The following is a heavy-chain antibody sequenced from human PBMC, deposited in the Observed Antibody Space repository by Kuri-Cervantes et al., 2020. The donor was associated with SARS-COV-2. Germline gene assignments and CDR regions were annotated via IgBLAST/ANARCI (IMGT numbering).Heavy chain of an antibody. J-gene: IGHJ6*02. D-gene: IGHD2-2*01. CDR3: ARDLPGLYYAMDV. Sequence: SETLSLTCAVYGGSFSGYYWSWIRQPPGKGLEWTGEINHSGSTNYNPSLKSRVTISVDTSKNQFSLKLSSVTAADTAVYYCARDLPGLYYAMDVWGQGTTVTVSS. V-gene: IGHV4-34*01. CDR1: GGSFSGYY. CDR2: INHSGST.